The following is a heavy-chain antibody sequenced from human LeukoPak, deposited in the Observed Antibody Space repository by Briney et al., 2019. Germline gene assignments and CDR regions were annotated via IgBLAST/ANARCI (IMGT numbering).Heavy chain of an antibody. V-gene: IGHV3-23*01. CDR1: GFTFSSYA. CDR2: ISGSGGST. Sequence: GGSLRLSCAASGFTFSSYAMSWVRQAPGKGLEWVAVISGSGGSTYYADSVKGRFTISRDNSKTTLYLQMNSLRAEDTAVYYCAKDLSRDHSGGLPRGPSDAFDIWGQGIMVTVSS. J-gene: IGHJ3*02. CDR3: AKDLSRDHSGGLPRGPSDAFDI. D-gene: IGHD1-26*01.